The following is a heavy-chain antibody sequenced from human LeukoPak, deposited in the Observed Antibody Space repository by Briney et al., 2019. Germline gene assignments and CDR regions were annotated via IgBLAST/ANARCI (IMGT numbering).Heavy chain of an antibody. CDR3: AKDEDVVVPAAMGS. V-gene: IGHV3-23*01. Sequence: PGGSLRLSCAASGFSFSSYAMSWVRQAPGKGLEWVSAISGSGGSTYYADSVKGRFTISRDNSKNTLYLQMNSLRAEDTAVYYCAKDEDVVVPAAMGSWGQGTLVTVSS. J-gene: IGHJ4*02. D-gene: IGHD2-2*01. CDR1: GFSFSSYA. CDR2: ISGSGGST.